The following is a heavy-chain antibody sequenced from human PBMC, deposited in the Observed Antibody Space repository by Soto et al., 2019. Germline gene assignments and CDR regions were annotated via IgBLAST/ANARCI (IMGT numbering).Heavy chain of an antibody. CDR2: ISAYNGNT. J-gene: IGHJ3*02. D-gene: IGHD3-16*01. V-gene: IGHV1-18*01. CDR1: GYTFTSYG. Sequence: ASVKVSCKASGYTFTSYGISWVRQAPGQGLEWMGWISAYNGNTNYAQKLQGRVTMTTDTSTSTAYMELRGLRSDDTAVYYCAIDVIVWGRGAFDIWGQGTMVTVSS. CDR3: AIDVIVWGRGAFDI.